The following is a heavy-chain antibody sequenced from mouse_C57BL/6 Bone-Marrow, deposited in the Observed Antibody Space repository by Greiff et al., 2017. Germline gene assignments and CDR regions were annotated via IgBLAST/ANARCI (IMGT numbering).Heavy chain of an antibody. J-gene: IGHJ2*01. Sequence: EVQLVESGPGLVKPSQSLSLTCSVTGYSNTSGYYWNWIRQFPGNKLEWMGYISYDGSNNYNPSLKNRISITRDTSKNQFFLKLNSVTTEDTATYYCARGDGYYFDYWGQGTTLTVSS. V-gene: IGHV3-6*01. D-gene: IGHD2-3*01. CDR2: ISYDGSN. CDR3: ARGDGYYFDY. CDR1: GYSNTSGYY.